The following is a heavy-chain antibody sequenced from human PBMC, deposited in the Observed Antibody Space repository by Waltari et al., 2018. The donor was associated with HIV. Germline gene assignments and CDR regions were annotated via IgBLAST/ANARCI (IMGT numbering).Heavy chain of an antibody. CDR2: IYYSGST. J-gene: IGHJ5*02. V-gene: IGHV4-31*03. Sequence: QVQLQESGPGLVNPLQTLSLTCTVPGGSISSGGYSWSCIRQHPGKGLEWIGYIYYSGSTYYNPSLKSRVTISVDTSKNQFSLKLSSVTAADTAVYYCARVTIFGVPAWFDPWGQGTLVTVSS. CDR1: GGSISSGGYS. CDR3: ARVTIFGVPAWFDP. D-gene: IGHD3-3*01.